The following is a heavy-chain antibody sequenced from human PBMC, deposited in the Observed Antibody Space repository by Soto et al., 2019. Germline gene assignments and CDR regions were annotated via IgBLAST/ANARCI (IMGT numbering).Heavy chain of an antibody. J-gene: IGHJ6*02. CDR2: IIDSGGST. CDR3: ENGRSYYYYYGVDV. CDR1: GFTFSSCA. Sequence: EVQLLESGGGLVQPGGSLRLSCAASGFTFSSCAMGWVRQAPGKGLEWVSDIIDSGGSTYYADSVKGRFTISSDNSKSKLYMHMDSLRAEDTALYYCENGRSYYYYYGVDVWGQGTTVTVSS. V-gene: IGHV3-23*01.